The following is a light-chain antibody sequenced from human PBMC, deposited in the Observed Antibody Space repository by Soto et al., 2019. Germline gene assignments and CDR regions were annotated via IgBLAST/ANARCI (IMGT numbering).Light chain of an antibody. Sequence: QSALTQPASVSGSPGQSITISCTGTSSDVGGYNYVSWYQQHPGKAPKLMIYDVSKRPSGVSNRFSGSKSANTASLTISGLQAEDEADYYCSSYTGSSTYVVFGGGTQLTVL. V-gene: IGLV2-14*01. CDR3: SSYTGSSTYVV. CDR2: DVS. J-gene: IGLJ2*01. CDR1: SSDVGGYNY.